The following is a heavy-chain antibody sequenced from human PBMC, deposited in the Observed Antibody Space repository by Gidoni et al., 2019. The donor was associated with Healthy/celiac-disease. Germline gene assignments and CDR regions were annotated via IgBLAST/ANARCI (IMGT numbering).Heavy chain of an antibody. D-gene: IGHD3-16*01. CDR3: TRRGTQWGLAIDF. J-gene: IGHJ4*02. Sequence: VQLVETGGAFVHPGGSLNLPCAASGSTFCRPALHRVRPASGKGVEWVGRIRGKANSDATASAASVKGRFSISSDDTKNTAYLKINSLKTEEPAVYYCTRRGTQWGLAIDFWGQGTLVTVSS. CDR1: GSTFCRPA. V-gene: IGHV3-73*02. CDR2: IRGKANSDAT.